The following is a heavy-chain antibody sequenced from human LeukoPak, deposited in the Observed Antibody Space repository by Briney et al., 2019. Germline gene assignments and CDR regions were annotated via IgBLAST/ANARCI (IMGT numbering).Heavy chain of an antibody. CDR1: VFTLNSYL. J-gene: IGHJ3*02. CDR3: ARWGHNWNAGARFDI. V-gene: IGHV3-7*01. CDR2: IKQDGSEK. D-gene: IGHD1-1*01. Sequence: GGSLRLSCSASVFTLNSYLMSLVPEAPGKGLEWVANIKQDGSEKYYVDSVKGRFTISRDNAKNSLYLQMNSLRAEDPAVYSCARWGHNWNAGARFDIWGQGTMVTVSS.